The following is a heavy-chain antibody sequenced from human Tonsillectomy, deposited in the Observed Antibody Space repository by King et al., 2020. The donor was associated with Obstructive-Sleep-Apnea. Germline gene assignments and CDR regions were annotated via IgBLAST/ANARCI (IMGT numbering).Heavy chain of an antibody. J-gene: IGHJ4*02. CDR1: GFTFSDHY. CDR3: ARVSYVAYYFDY. V-gene: IGHV3-72*01. Sequence: VQLVESGGGLVQPGGSLRLSCAASGFTFSDHYMDWVRQTPGKGLEWVARIRNKANSYTTEYAASVKGRFTVPGDESENSLYLQMNSLKTEDTAVYYCARVSYVAYYFDYRGQGTLVTVSS. D-gene: IGHD5-12*01. CDR2: IRNKANSYTT.